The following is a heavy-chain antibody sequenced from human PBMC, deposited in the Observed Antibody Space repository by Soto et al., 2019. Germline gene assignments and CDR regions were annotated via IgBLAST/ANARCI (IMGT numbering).Heavy chain of an antibody. Sequence: QVQLQESGPGVLKPSQTLFISCSVTGDSISSGNIYWSWARQPPGKGLEWIGYIYYTGSTYYNPSLKSRVTLTVHSSENQFSLTVTSVTAAATAVYYCARVTMVRGIMADYWGEGTLVAVSS. J-gene: IGHJ4*02. V-gene: IGHV4-30-4*01. CDR1: GDSISSGNIY. CDR2: IYYTGST. D-gene: IGHD3-10*01. CDR3: ARVTMVRGIMADY.